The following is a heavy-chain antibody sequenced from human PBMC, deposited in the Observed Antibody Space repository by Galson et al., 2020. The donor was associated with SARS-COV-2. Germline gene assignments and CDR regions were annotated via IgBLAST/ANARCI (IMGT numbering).Heavy chain of an antibody. D-gene: IGHD3-10*02. J-gene: IGHJ4*02. CDR1: GFTFDDYA. CDR3: VKDLTSGYYVGYYFDY. CDR2: INWNSDTI. Sequence: SLKISCAASGFTFDDYAMHWVRQAPGKGLEWVSSINWNSDTINYRDSVKGRFTISRDNAKNSLFLQMNRLRAEDTALYYCVKDLTSGYYVGYYFDYWGQGTLVTVSS. V-gene: IGHV3-9*01.